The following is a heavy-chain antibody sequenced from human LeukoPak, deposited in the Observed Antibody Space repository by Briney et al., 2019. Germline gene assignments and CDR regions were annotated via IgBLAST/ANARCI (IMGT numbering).Heavy chain of an antibody. CDR1: GFTVSSNY. V-gene: IGHV3-53*01. D-gene: IGHD6-19*01. CDR3: AKDARRSSGWWFFDH. Sequence: GGSLRLSCAASGFTVSSNYMSWVRQAPGKGLEWVSVIYSGGSTNYADSVKGRFTVSRDNSKNTLYLQMNSLRADDTAVYYCAKDARRSSGWWFFDHWGQGTLVTVSS. J-gene: IGHJ4*02. CDR2: IYSGGST.